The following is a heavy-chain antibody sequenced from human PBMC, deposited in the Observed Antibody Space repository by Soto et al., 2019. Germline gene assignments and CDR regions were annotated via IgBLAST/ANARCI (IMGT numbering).Heavy chain of an antibody. J-gene: IGHJ4*02. CDR3: ASSYGSGYRAFDY. D-gene: IGHD3-10*01. CDR1: GDTFNFYA. Sequence: QVQLVQSGAEVKRPGSSVKVSCKASGDTFNFYAITWVRQAPGQGLEWMGRVNPIVSMSNYAQKFQGRVTMTADKSTSTAYMELSSLRSEDTAIYYCASSYGSGYRAFDYWGQGALVTVSS. CDR2: VNPIVSMS. V-gene: IGHV1-69*02.